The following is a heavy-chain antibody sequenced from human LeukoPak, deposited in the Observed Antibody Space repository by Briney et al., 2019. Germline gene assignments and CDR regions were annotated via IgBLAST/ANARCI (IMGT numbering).Heavy chain of an antibody. V-gene: IGHV1-8*01. D-gene: IGHD3-10*01. CDR3: ARSYSPWFGEGLYYYMDV. CDR2: MNPNSGNT. Sequence: ASVKVSCKASGYTFTSYDINWVRQAPGQGLEWMGWMNPNSGNTGYAQKFQGRVTITRNTSISTAYMELSSLRSEDTAVYYCARSYSPWFGEGLYYYMDVWGKGTTVTVSS. CDR1: GYTFTSYD. J-gene: IGHJ6*03.